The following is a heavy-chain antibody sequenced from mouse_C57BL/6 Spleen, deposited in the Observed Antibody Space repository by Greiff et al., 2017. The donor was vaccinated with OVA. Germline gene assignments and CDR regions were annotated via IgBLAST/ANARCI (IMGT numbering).Heavy chain of an antibody. V-gene: IGHV5-4*01. J-gene: IGHJ2*01. Sequence: EVKVVESGGGLVKPGGSLKLSCAASGFTFSSYAMSWVRQTPEKRLEWVATISDGGSYTYYPDNVKGRFTSSRDNAKNNLYLQMSHLKSEDTAMYYCARDYADFDDWGQGTTLTVSS. D-gene: IGHD2-12*01. CDR1: GFTFSSYA. CDR3: ARDYADFDD. CDR2: ISDGGSYT.